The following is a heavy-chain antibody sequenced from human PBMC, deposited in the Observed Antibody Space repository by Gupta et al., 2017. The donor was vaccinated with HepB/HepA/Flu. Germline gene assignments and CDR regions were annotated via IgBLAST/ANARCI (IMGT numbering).Heavy chain of an antibody. D-gene: IGHD1-26*01. CDR3: ASVWDMGY. V-gene: IGHV3-7*01. CDR2: IKQDASEI. Sequence: IKQDASEIYYVNSVRGRFTISRDNGKTSLYLQMNSLRAEDTAIYYCASVWDMGYWGQGTLVTVSS. J-gene: IGHJ4*02.